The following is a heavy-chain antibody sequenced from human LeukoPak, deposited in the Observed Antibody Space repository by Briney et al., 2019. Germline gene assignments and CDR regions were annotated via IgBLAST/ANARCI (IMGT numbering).Heavy chain of an antibody. J-gene: IGHJ4*02. CDR1: GYTFTGYY. D-gene: IGHD7-27*01. CDR2: INPSSGGT. CDR3: ARGMGMEIDY. Sequence: ASVKVSCKASGYTFTGYYMHWVRQAPGQGLEWMGWINPSSGGTNYAQKFQGRVTMTRDTSISTAYMELSRLRSDDTAVYYCARGMGMEIDYWGQGTLVTVSS. V-gene: IGHV1-2*02.